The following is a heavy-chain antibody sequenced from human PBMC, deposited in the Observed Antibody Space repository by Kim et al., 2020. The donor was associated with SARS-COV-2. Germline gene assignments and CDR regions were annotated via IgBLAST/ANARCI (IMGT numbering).Heavy chain of an antibody. CDR3: ARGHFGLDI. CDR2: INRDGRDQ. Sequence: GGSLRLSCVGSGFDFSQSWMTWVRQAPGKGLEWVAHINRDGRDQSYVGSVRGRFTISRDNAKSSVYLQMNSLRVEDTAVYYCARGHFGLDIWGQGATVTVSS. V-gene: IGHV3-7*04. J-gene: IGHJ6*02. CDR1: GFDFSQSW.